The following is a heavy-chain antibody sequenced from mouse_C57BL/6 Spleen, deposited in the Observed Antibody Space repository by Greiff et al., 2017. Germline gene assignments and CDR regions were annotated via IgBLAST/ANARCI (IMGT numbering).Heavy chain of an antibody. CDR1: GYAFSSSW. J-gene: IGHJ1*03. CDR3: ARRSTVVATEYFDV. Sequence: QVQLQQSGPELVKPGASVKLSCKASGYAFSSSWMNWVKQRPGQGLEWIGRIYPGDGDTNYHGKFKGKATLTADKSSSTAYMQLSSLTSEDSAVYFGARRSTVVATEYFDVWGTGTTVTVSS. V-gene: IGHV1-82*01. D-gene: IGHD1-1*01. CDR2: IYPGDGDT.